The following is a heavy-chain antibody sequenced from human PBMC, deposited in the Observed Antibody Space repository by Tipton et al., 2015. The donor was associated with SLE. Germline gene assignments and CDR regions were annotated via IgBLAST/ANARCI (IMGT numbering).Heavy chain of an antibody. J-gene: IGHJ6*03. CDR1: GFTFSSYE. CDR3: AKGAHYVWGSYPSYYYYMDV. CDR2: ISSSSSYI. D-gene: IGHD3-16*02. Sequence: SLRLSCAASGFTFSSYEMNWVRQAPGKGLEWVSSISSSSSYIYYADSVKGRFTISRDNSKNTLYLQMNSLRAEDTAVYYCAKGAHYVWGSYPSYYYYMDVWGKGTTVTVSS. V-gene: IGHV3-21*04.